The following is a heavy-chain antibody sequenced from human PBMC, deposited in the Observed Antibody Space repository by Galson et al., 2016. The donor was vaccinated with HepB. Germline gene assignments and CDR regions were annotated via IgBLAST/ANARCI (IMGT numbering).Heavy chain of an antibody. CDR3: GRDVGP. V-gene: IGHV3-53*01. CDR2: IYSEGTT. CDR1: GFTVTRNY. J-gene: IGHJ5*02. Sequence: SGFTVTRNYMRWFRQAPGKGLEWVSLIYSEGTTDYADSVKGRFTISRDSSKNTLFLQMNRLRVEDTAVYYCGRDVGPWGRGTLVTVSS.